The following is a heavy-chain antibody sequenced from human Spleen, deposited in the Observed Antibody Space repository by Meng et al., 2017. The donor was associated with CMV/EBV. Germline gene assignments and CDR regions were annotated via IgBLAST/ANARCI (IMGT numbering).Heavy chain of an antibody. V-gene: IGHV3-21*04. CDR3: AKHYGSGIYYNLFDY. CDR2: ISSSSSYI. D-gene: IGHD3-10*01. J-gene: IGHJ4*02. Sequence: GESLKISCEASGFSFSNHSMNWVRQAPGKGLEWVSSISSSSSYIYYADSVKGRFTISRDNAKNSLYLQMNSLRAEDTAVYYCAKHYGSGIYYNLFDYWGQGTLVTVSS. CDR1: GFSFSNHS.